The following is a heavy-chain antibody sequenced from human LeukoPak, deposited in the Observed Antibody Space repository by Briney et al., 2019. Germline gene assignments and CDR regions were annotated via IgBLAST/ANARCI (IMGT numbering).Heavy chain of an antibody. J-gene: IGHJ6*02. CDR1: GFTFGSYA. V-gene: IGHV3-30-3*01. CDR2: ISYDGSNK. Sequence: GGSLRLSCAASGFTFGSYAMHWVRQAPGKGLEWVAVISYDGSNKYYADSVKGRFTISRDNSKNTLYLQMNSLRAEDTAVYYCASGSYEGLLYYYYGMDVWGQGTTVTVSS. CDR3: ASGSYEGLLYYYYGMDV. D-gene: IGHD3-22*01.